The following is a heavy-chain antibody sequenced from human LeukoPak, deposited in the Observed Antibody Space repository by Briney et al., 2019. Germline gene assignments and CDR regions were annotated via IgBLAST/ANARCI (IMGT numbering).Heavy chain of an antibody. CDR2: IDYNGYT. V-gene: IGHV4-59*11. D-gene: IGHD2-21*02. CDR1: GDSISGHP. J-gene: IGHJ4*02. CDR3: ARLAKCDGDCYSFDF. Sequence: KPSETLSLTCAVSGDSISGHPWSWIRQPPGKGLDYIGFIDYNGYTNYNPSLKSRVTISADMSKNQLSLNLNSVTSADAAVYYCARLAKCDGDCYSFDFWGQGILVAVSS.